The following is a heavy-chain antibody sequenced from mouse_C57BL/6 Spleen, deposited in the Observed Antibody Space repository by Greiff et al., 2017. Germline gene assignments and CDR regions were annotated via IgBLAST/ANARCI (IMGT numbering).Heavy chain of an antibody. J-gene: IGHJ3*01. V-gene: IGHV1-69*01. CDR1: GYTFTSYW. D-gene: IGHD2-4*01. CDR3: ARGDYDDWFAY. Sequence: VQLQPPGAELVMPGASVKLSCKASGYTFTSYWMHWVKQRPGQGLEWIGEIDPSDSYTNYNQKFKGKSTLTVDKSSSTAYMQLSSLTSEDSAVYYCARGDYDDWFAYWGQGTLVTVSA. CDR2: IDPSDSYT.